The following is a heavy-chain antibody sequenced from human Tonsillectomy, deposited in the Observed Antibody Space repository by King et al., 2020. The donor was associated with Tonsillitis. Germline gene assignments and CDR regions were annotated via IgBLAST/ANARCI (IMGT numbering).Heavy chain of an antibody. Sequence: VQLVESGGGLVQPGRSLRLSCAASGFTFDDYAMHWVRQAPGKGLEWVSGISWNSGSIGYADSVKGRFTISRDNAKNSLYLQMTSLRAEDTALYYCAKGNYDILTGYRDAGLIDYWGQGTLVTVSS. CDR2: ISWNSGSI. CDR3: AKGNYDILTGYRDAGLIDY. D-gene: IGHD3-9*01. J-gene: IGHJ4*02. CDR1: GFTFDDYA. V-gene: IGHV3-9*01.